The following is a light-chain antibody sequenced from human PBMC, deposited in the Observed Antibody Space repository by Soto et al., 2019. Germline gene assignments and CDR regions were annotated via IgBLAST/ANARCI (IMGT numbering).Light chain of an antibody. CDR2: DAS. CDR1: QSIRSW. J-gene: IGKJ1*01. CDR3: QQYETSSGT. V-gene: IGKV1-5*01. Sequence: DIPMTQSPSTLSASVGDRITIPCRASQSIRSWLAWYQQKPGKAPKVLIYDASTLESGVPPRFSGDGSRTEFTLTISGLQPDDFATYYCQQYETSSGTFGQGTKVDI.